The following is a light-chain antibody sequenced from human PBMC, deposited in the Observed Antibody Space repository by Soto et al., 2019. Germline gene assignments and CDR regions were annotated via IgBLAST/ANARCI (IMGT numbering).Light chain of an antibody. CDR2: DVF. Sequence: VVLTQSPGTLSLSPGQRATLSCRASQVLSSNYLAWYQQRPGQAPRLLIYDVFSRATGIPDRFSGSGSGSDFTLTISRLEPEDSGVYYCQQYFSSALTFGGGTKVELK. V-gene: IGKV3-20*01. J-gene: IGKJ4*01. CDR1: QVLSSNY. CDR3: QQYFSSALT.